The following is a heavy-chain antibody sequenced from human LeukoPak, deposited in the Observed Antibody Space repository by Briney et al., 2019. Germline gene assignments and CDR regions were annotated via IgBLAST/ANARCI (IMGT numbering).Heavy chain of an antibody. J-gene: IGHJ5*02. CDR2: ISAYNGNT. CDR3: ARLAYCGGDCYLWFDP. V-gene: IGHV1-18*01. CDR1: EHTVTSYG. D-gene: IGHD2-21*02. Sequence: ASVKLCGNPLEHTVTSYGIRWWPQAPGQGREGMGWISAYNGNTNYAKKLQGRVTMTTDTSTSTAYMELRSLRSDDTAVYYCARLAYCGGDCYLWFDPWGQGTLVTVSS.